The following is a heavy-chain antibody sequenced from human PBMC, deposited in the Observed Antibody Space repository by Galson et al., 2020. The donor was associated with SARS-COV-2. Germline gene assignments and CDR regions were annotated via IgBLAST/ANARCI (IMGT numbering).Heavy chain of an antibody. J-gene: IGHJ5*01. CDR3: AREGFYSSGWWGGSDS. CDR1: GGSISGSTHY. Sequence: SETLSLTCTVSGGSISGSTHYWSWIRQPAGKGLEWIGRIYTGGSTNYNPSLKSRLTISLDMSKNQFSLRLTSLTAADTAVYYCAREGFYSSGWWGGSDSWGQGIPVTVSS. D-gene: IGHD6-19*01. V-gene: IGHV4-61*02. CDR2: IYTGGST.